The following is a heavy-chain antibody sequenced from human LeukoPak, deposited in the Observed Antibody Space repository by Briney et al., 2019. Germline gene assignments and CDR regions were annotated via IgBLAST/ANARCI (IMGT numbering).Heavy chain of an antibody. D-gene: IGHD6-19*01. Sequence: GGSLRLSCAASGFTVSSNYMSWVRQAPGRGLEWVSVIYSGGSTYYADSVKGRFTISRDNSKNTLYLQMNSLRAEDTAVYYCARAGQWLGQYYFDYRGQGTLVTVSS. CDR3: ARAGQWLGQYYFDY. V-gene: IGHV3-53*01. CDR2: IYSGGST. CDR1: GFTVSSNY. J-gene: IGHJ4*02.